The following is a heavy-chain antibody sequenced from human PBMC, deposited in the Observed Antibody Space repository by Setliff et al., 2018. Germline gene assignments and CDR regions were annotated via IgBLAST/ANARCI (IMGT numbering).Heavy chain of an antibody. CDR2: IYTSGST. CDR1: GGSISSYY. Sequence: SETLSLTCTVSGGSISSYYWSWIRQPAGKGLEWIGRIYTSGSTNFSPSLKSRVTISLDTSKNQFSLNLTSVTAADTAVYYCARASSGWYSAYYYYMDVWGKGTTVTVSS. CDR3: ARASSGWYSAYYYYMDV. D-gene: IGHD6-19*01. J-gene: IGHJ6*03. V-gene: IGHV4-4*07.